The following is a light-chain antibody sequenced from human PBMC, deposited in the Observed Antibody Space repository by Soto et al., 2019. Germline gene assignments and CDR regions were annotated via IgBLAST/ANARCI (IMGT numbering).Light chain of an antibody. CDR2: DVS. J-gene: IGLJ2*01. CDR1: SSDIGRYTY. Sequence: QSVLTQPASVSGSPGQSIAISCTGTSSDIGRYTYVSWYQRHPGKAPKLIIYDVSNRPSGVSDRFSGSKSGNTASLTISGLQAEDGADYYCTSYTSGSTLVFGGGPKLTVL. CDR3: TSYTSGSTLV. V-gene: IGLV2-14*01.